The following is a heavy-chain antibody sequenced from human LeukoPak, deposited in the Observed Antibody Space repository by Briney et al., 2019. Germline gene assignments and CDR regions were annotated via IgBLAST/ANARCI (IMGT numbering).Heavy chain of an antibody. Sequence: SETLSLTCTVSGGSISSSSYYWGWIRQPPGKGREWIGSIYYSGSTYYNPSLNSRATISVYPSKNLFSLMLRFVPPADTAVYYCARLHWLSPDYWGQGNLVTVSS. D-gene: IGHD3-22*01. V-gene: IGHV4-39*01. CDR3: ARLHWLSPDY. J-gene: IGHJ4*02. CDR2: IYYSGST. CDR1: GGSISSSSYY.